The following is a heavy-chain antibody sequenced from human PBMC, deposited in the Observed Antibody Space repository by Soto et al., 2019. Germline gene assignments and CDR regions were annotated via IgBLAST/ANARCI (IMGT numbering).Heavy chain of an antibody. CDR2: IYYTGSS. CDR1: GGSVSSGDYY. CDR3: ARDFFDSSDYTTNWFDP. V-gene: IGHV4-61*08. D-gene: IGHD3-22*01. J-gene: IGHJ5*02. Sequence: SETLSLTCSVSGGSVSSGDYYWSWIRQPPGKGLEWIGYIYYTGSSNYNPSLKRRVTISADTSKNQFSLKLSSVTAADAALHYCARDFFDSSDYTTNWFDPWGQGTLVTVSS.